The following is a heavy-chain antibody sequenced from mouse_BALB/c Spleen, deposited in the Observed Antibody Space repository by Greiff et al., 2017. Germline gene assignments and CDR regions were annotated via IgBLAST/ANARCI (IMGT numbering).Heavy chain of an antibody. CDR2: ISNLAYSI. V-gene: IGHV5-15*02. D-gene: IGHD3-2*01. Sequence: DVKLVESGGGLVQPGGSRKLSCAASGFTFSDYGMAWVRQAPGKGPEWVAFISNLAYSIYYADTVTGRFTISRENAKNTLYLEMSSLRSEDTAMYYCARGPHRQLGPLWCAYWGQGTLVTVSA. J-gene: IGHJ3*01. CDR1: GFTFSDYG. CDR3: ARGPHRQLGPLWCAY.